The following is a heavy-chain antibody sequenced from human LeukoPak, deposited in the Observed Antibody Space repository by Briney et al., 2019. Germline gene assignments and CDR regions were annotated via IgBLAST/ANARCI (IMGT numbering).Heavy chain of an antibody. Sequence: GGSLRLSCVASGFTFSNAWMNWVRQAPGKGLEWVGRIKSKSDGGTTDYAAPVKGKFTISRDDSKNTLYLQMNSLRAEDTAVYYCARSRQPYYYGSGGSWFDPWGQGTLVTVSS. D-gene: IGHD3-10*01. CDR3: ARSRQPYYYGSGGSWFDP. J-gene: IGHJ5*02. CDR1: GFTFSNAW. V-gene: IGHV3-15*05. CDR2: IKSKSDGGTT.